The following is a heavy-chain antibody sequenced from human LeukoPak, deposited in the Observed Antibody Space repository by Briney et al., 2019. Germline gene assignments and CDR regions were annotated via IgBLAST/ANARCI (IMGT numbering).Heavy chain of an antibody. Sequence: SETLSLTCTVSGGSNSSRSYYWGWIRQPPGKGLEWIGSIYYSGSTYYNPSLKSRVTISVDTSKNQFSLKLSSVTAADTAVCVCFRYYGSGSYQFTGYYGMDVWGQGTTVTVSS. CDR3: FRYYGSGSYQFTGYYGMDV. CDR2: IYYSGST. J-gene: IGHJ6*02. CDR1: GGSNSSRSYY. V-gene: IGHV4-39*01. D-gene: IGHD3-10*01.